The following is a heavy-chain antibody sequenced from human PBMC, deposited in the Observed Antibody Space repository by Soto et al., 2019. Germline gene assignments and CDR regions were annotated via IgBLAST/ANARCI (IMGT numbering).Heavy chain of an antibody. Sequence: SVKVSCKASGGTFSSYAVSWVRQAPGQGLEWVGEIIPMYGMPNLAHRFQGRVTVTADESTSTVYMEVSSLRSEDTAIYYCARVKENCSTTSCYKFFDFWGQGTLVTVSS. CDR1: GGTFSSYA. D-gene: IGHD2-2*02. V-gene: IGHV1-69*13. CDR2: IIPMYGMP. J-gene: IGHJ4*02. CDR3: ARVKENCSTTSCYKFFDF.